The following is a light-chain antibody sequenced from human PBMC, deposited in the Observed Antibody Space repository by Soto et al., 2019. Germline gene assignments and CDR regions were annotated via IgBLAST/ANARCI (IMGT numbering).Light chain of an antibody. CDR3: QSYDSSLSGYVV. J-gene: IGLJ2*01. V-gene: IGLV1-40*01. Sequence: QSVVTQPPSVAGAPGQRVTISCTGSSSNIGAGYDVHWYQQLPGTAPKLLIYGNSNRPSGVPDRFSGSKSGTSASLAITGLQADDEADHYCQSYDSSLSGYVVFGGGTKLTVL. CDR1: SSNIGAGYD. CDR2: GNS.